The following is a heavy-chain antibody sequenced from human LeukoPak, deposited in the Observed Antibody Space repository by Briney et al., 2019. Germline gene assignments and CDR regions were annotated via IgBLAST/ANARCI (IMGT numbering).Heavy chain of an antibody. V-gene: IGHV1-18*01. D-gene: IGHD6-13*01. CDR1: GYTFASYG. CDR2: ISAYNGNT. J-gene: IGHJ4*02. Sequence: GASVKVSCKASGYTFASYGISWVRQAPGQGLEWMGWISAYNGNTNYAQKLQGRVTMTTDTSTSTAYMELRSLRSDDTAVYYCARAGVAAAAPRFWDYWGQGNLVTVSS. CDR3: ARAGVAAAAPRFWDY.